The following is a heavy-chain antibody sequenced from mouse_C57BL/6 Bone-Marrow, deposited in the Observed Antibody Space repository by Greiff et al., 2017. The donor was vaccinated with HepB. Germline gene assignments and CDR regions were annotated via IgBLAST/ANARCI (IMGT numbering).Heavy chain of an antibody. D-gene: IGHD1-1*01. CDR2: IDPSDSYT. Sequence: VQLQQPGAELVKPGASVKLSCKASGYTFTSYWMQWVKQRPGQGLEWIGEIDPSDSYTNYNQKFKGKATLTVDTSSSTAYMQLSSLTSEDSAVYHCARLRFTTVVATHYWGQGTTLTVSS. V-gene: IGHV1-50*01. CDR1: GYTFTSYW. CDR3: ARLRFTTVVATHY. J-gene: IGHJ2*01.